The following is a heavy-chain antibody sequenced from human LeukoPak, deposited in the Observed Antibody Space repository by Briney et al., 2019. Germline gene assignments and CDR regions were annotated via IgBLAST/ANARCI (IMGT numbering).Heavy chain of an antibody. CDR2: IYLDETT. D-gene: IGHD6-19*01. Sequence: PSETLSLTCTASGGSISNDYWAWIRQSAGKGLEWIGHIYLDETTNYNPSLKSRVTTSVDTSKNQFSLKLNSVTAADTAVYYCARVMWSSASPIAFDIWGQGTMVTVSS. J-gene: IGHJ3*02. CDR1: GGSISNDY. V-gene: IGHV4-4*07. CDR3: ARVMWSSASPIAFDI.